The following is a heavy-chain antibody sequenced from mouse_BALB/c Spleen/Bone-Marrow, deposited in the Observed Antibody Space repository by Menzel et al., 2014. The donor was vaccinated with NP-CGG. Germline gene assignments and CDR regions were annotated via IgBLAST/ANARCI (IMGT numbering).Heavy chain of an antibody. CDR3: ARSGDYDGFAY. V-gene: IGHV1-20*02. Sequence: VQLQQSGPELVKPGASVKISCKASGYSFTGYFMNWVMQSHGKSLEWIGRINPYNGDTFYNQKFKGKATLTVDKSSSTAHMELRSLASEDSAVYYCARSGDYDGFAYGGQGTLVTVSA. CDR2: INPYNGDT. J-gene: IGHJ3*01. D-gene: IGHD2-4*01. CDR1: GYSFTGYF.